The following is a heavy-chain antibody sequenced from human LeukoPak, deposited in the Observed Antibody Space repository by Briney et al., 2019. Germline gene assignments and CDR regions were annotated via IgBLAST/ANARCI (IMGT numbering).Heavy chain of an antibody. D-gene: IGHD1-1*01. CDR2: ISPTGGAI. Sequence: KPGGPLRLSCAASGFTFSTSAMNWVRQAPGGGLEWVPSISPTGGAIFYADSLRGRFTISRDNAKNSLYLQMNSLRAEDTALYFCASGIRERGFDYWGQGTLVTVSS. V-gene: IGHV3-21*01. J-gene: IGHJ4*02. CDR1: GFTFSTSA. CDR3: ASGIRERGFDY.